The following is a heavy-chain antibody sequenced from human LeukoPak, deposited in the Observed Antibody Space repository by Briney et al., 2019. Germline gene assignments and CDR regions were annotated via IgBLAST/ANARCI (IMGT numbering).Heavy chain of an antibody. V-gene: IGHV3-74*01. Sequence: PGGSLRLSCASSGFTFSSYWMHWVRQAPGKGLLWVSRINPDGSSTLYADSVKGRFTISRDNAKSTLYLQMDSLRPEDTAVYYCARVDPTGDGYNCFDSWGQGTLVTVSS. CDR2: INPDGSST. J-gene: IGHJ4*02. D-gene: IGHD5-24*01. CDR3: ARVDPTGDGYNCFDS. CDR1: GFTFSSYW.